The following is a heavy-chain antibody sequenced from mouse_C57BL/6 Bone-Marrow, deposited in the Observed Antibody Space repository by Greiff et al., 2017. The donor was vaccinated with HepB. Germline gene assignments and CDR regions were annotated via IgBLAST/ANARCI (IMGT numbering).Heavy chain of an antibody. V-gene: IGHV1-18*01. CDR3: ARSGILRYYFDY. D-gene: IGHD1-1*01. CDR2: INPNNGGT. CDR1: GYTFTDYN. J-gene: IGHJ2*01. Sequence: EVKVVESGPELVKPGASVKIPCKASGYTFTDYNMDWVKQSHGKSLEWIGDINPNNGGTIYNQKFKGKATLTVDKSSSTAYMELRSLTSEDTAVYYCARSGILRYYFDYWGQGTTLTVSS.